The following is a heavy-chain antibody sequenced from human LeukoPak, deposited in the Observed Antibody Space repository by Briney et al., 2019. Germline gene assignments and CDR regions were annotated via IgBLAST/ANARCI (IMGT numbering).Heavy chain of an antibody. Sequence: SQTLSLTCAISGDSFSSYSVAWNWIRQSPSRGLEWLGRTYYRSQWYNDYAVSVKSRITINAGTSKNQFSLQLNSVTPEDTAVYYCARDAGYKDFDYWGQGTLVTVSS. CDR3: ARDAGYKDFDY. CDR1: GDSFSSYSVA. D-gene: IGHD5-24*01. V-gene: IGHV6-1*01. CDR2: TYYRSQWYN. J-gene: IGHJ4*02.